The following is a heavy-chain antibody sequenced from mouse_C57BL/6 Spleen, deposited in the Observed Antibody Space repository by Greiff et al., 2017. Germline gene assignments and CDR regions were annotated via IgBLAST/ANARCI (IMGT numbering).Heavy chain of an antibody. CDR2: IYPGSGST. V-gene: IGHV1-55*01. J-gene: IGHJ4*01. Sequence: VQLQQPGAELVKPGASVKMSCKASGYTFTSYWITWVKQRPGQGLEWIGDIYPGSGSTNYNEKFKSKATMTVDTSSSTAYMQLSSLTSEYSSVYYCAIYGYDGAMDYWGQGTSVTVSS. CDR1: GYTFTSYW. CDR3: AIYGYDGAMDY. D-gene: IGHD2-2*01.